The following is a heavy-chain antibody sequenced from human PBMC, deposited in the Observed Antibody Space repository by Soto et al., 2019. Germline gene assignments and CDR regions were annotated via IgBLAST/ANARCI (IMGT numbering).Heavy chain of an antibody. CDR1: GFTFSSYW. CDR3: ARELELRSATSYYYYGMDV. J-gene: IGHJ6*02. Sequence: PGGSLRLSCAASGFTFSSYWMSWVRQAPGKGLEWVANIKQDGSEKYYVDSVKGRFTISRDNAKNSLYLQMNSLRAEDTAVYYCARELELRSATSYYYYGMDVWGQGTTVTVSS. CDR2: IKQDGSEK. D-gene: IGHD1-7*01. V-gene: IGHV3-7*01.